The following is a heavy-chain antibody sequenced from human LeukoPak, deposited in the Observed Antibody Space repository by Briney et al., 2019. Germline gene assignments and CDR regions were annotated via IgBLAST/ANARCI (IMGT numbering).Heavy chain of an antibody. D-gene: IGHD6-19*01. CDR3: AREGSSSSFDY. J-gene: IGHJ4*02. CDR1: GFTFSSYA. V-gene: IGHV3-30*01. CDR2: TSYDGSNK. Sequence: GGSLRLSCAASGFTFSSYAMHWVRQAPGKGLEWVAITSYDGSNKNYVDSVKARFTISRDNSKNTLYLQMNSLRTEDTAVYFGAREGSSSSFDYWGQGTLVTVSS.